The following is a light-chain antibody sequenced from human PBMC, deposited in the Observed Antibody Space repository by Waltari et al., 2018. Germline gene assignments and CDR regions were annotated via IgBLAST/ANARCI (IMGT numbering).Light chain of an antibody. CDR2: GAS. CDR3: HQRSNWPIT. CDR1: QRVDSY. Sequence: EIVLTQSPATLSLSPGERATLSCRASQRVDSYVLWYQQKPGQTPRLPVYGASHRATGIPARFSGSGSGTDFALSIDSLESEDFAVYYCHQRSNWPITFGQGTRLEIK. J-gene: IGKJ5*01. V-gene: IGKV3-11*01.